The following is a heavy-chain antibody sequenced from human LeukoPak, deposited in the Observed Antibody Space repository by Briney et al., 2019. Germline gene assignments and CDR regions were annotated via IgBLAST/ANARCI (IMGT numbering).Heavy chain of an antibody. Sequence: GESLKISCKGSGYRFTSYWIGWERQMPGKGLEWMGIIYPSDSDTRYSPSFQGQVTISADKSISTAYLQWSSLKASDTAMYYCARQGLSCSSTTCQTSYYFDYWGQGPRSPSPQ. V-gene: IGHV5-51*01. CDR1: GYRFTSYW. CDR3: ARQGLSCSSTTCQTSYYFDY. D-gene: IGHD2-2*01. CDR2: IYPSDSDT. J-gene: IGHJ4*02.